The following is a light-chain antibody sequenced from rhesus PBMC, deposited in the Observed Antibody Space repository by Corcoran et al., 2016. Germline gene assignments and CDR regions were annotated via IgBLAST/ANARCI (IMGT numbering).Light chain of an antibody. V-gene: IGKV1-69*01. J-gene: IGKJ4*01. CDR1: QGISNW. Sequence: DIQMTQSPSSLSTSVGDRVTITCRASQGISNWLAWYQQKPGKAPKLLSYSASNLETGVPSRFSGSGSGTDLHLTISSLQPEDIATYYCQQHDNSPLTFGGGTKVEIK. CDR3: QQHDNSPLT. CDR2: SAS.